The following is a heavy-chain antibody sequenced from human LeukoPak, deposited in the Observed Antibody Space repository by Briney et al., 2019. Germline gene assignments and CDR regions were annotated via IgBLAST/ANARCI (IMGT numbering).Heavy chain of an antibody. Sequence: SETLSLTCTVSGGSISSDSYYWAWIRQPPGKGLEWIASIYYSGSTYYNLSLKSRVTISVDTSRNQFYLKLSSVTAADTAVYYCASLAVAGLSEGYWGQGTLVIVSS. J-gene: IGHJ4*02. CDR3: ASLAVAGLSEGY. V-gene: IGHV4-39*01. CDR2: IYYSGST. CDR1: GGSISSDSYY. D-gene: IGHD6-19*01.